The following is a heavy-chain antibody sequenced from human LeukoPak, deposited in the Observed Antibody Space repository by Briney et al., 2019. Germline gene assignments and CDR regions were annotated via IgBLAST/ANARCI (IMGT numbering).Heavy chain of an antibody. V-gene: IGHV3-23*01. CDR1: GFTFSSYA. CDR3: AKGTPSKNYDFWSGVPQYFQH. Sequence: PGGSLRLSCAASGFTFSSYAMSWVRQAPGKGLEWVSAISGSGGSTYYADSVKGRFTISRDNSKNTLYLQMNSLRAEDTAVYYCAKGTPSKNYDFWSGVPQYFQHWGQGTLVTVSS. D-gene: IGHD3-3*01. CDR2: ISGSGGST. J-gene: IGHJ1*01.